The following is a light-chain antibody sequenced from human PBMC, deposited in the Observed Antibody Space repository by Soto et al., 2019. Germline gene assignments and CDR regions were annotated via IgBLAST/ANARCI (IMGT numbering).Light chain of an antibody. CDR2: SAS. CDR1: QSVNSY. V-gene: IGKV1-39*01. CDR3: QESYSTPGT. J-gene: IGKJ1*01. Sequence: DIPMTQSPSSLSASVGDRVTITCRASQSVNSYLNWFQQKPGIAPKLLIYSASTLQSGVPSRFSGSGSGTHFTLTITSLQPEDFETYYCQESYSTPGTFGQGTKVEIK.